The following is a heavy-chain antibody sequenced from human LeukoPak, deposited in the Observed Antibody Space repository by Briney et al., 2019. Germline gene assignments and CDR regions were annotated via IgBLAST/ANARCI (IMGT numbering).Heavy chain of an antibody. J-gene: IGHJ4*02. CDR2: IWYDGSNK. Sequence: PGGSLRLSCAASGFTFSSCGMHWVPQAPGKGLEWVAVIWYDGSNKYYADSVKGRFTISRDNSKNTLYLQMNSLREEDTAVYYCARQGYSGSYLKLKGFDYWGQGTLVTVSS. CDR3: ARQGYSGSYLKLKGFDY. V-gene: IGHV3-33*01. CDR1: GFTFSSCG. D-gene: IGHD1-26*01.